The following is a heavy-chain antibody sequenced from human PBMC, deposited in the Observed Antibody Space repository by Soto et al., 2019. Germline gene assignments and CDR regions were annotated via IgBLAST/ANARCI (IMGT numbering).Heavy chain of an antibody. Sequence: EVQLVESGGGLIQPGGSLRLSCAASGFTVSNNYMRWVRQAPGKGLEWVSLIYSGGNTHYADSVKGRFTISRDNSKNTLFLQMNSLRVEDTAVYYYARDPPGIAASGAGGWGQGTLVTVSS. D-gene: IGHD6-13*01. CDR3: ARDPPGIAASGAGG. J-gene: IGHJ4*02. CDR2: IYSGGNT. CDR1: GFTVSNNY. V-gene: IGHV3-53*01.